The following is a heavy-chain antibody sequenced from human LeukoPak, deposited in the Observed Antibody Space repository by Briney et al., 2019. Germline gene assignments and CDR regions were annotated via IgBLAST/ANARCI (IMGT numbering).Heavy chain of an antibody. J-gene: IGHJ3*02. CDR1: GFTSSSYW. CDR2: IKQDGSEK. V-gene: IGHV3-7*01. D-gene: IGHD5-12*01. CDR3: ARDPKGYGGAFDI. Sequence: GGSLRLSCAASGFTSSSYWMSWVRQAPGKGLEWVANIKQDGSEKYYVDSVKGRFTISRDNAKNSLYLQMNSLRAEDTAVYYCARDPKGYGGAFDIWGQGTMVTVSS.